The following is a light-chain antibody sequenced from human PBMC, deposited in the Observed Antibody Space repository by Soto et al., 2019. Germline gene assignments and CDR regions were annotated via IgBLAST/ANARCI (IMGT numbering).Light chain of an antibody. CDR1: TSNIGNNY. CDR3: GAWDSSLSGVL. J-gene: IGLJ2*01. V-gene: IGLV1-51*01. CDR2: DTN. Sequence: QSVLTQPPSVSAAPGQQVTISCSGETSNIGNNYVSWYQQLPGTAPKLLIYDTNNRPSGIPDRFSGSKSGTSATLGITGLQDGDEPVYYCGAWDSSLSGVLFGRGTKLTVL.